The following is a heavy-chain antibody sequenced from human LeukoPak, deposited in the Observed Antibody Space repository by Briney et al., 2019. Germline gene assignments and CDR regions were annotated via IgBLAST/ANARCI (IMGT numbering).Heavy chain of an antibody. J-gene: IGHJ4*02. CDR3: ARDVGYCSGGSCYSFDY. CDR2: IYTSGST. Sequence: RTSETLSLTCTVSGGSISSGSYYWSWIRQPAGKGLEWIGRIYTSGSTNYNPSLKSRVTISVDTSKNQFSLKLSSVTAADTAVYYCARDVGYCSGGSCYSFDYWGQGTLVTVSS. CDR1: GGSISSGSYY. V-gene: IGHV4-61*02. D-gene: IGHD2-15*01.